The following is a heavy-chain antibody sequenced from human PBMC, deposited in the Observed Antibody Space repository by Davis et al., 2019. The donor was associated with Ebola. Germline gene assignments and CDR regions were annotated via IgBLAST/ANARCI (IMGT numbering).Heavy chain of an antibody. D-gene: IGHD5-24*01. CDR3: ARGTNGYNPGGYFDS. Sequence: GESLKISCKGSGYSFTSHWISWVRQMPGKGLEWMGRIDPSDSYTDYSPSFQGHVTISTDRSISTAYLQWNSLKASDTAIYYCARGTNGYNPGGYFDSWGQGTLVTVSS. V-gene: IGHV5-10-1*01. CDR1: GYSFTSHW. J-gene: IGHJ4*02. CDR2: IDPSDSYT.